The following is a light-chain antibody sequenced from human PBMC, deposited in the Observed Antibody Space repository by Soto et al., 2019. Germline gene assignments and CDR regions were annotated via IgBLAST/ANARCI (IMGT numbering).Light chain of an antibody. CDR1: NIGSKG. CDR3: QVWDSGSAHVV. Sequence: SYELTQPPSVSVAPGKTASISCGGNNIGSKGVHWYQQKPGQAPVLVIYSDTDLPPVIPERFSGSNSANLAPLTISRVEAGDEDDYYCQVWDSGSAHVVFRVGTKLTVL. J-gene: IGLJ2*01. CDR2: SDT. V-gene: IGLV3-21*04.